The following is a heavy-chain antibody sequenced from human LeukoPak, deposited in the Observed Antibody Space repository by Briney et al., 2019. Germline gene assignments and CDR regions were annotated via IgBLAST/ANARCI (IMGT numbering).Heavy chain of an antibody. Sequence: SETLSLTCTVSGGSISSYYWSWIRQPAGKGLEWIGRIYTSGSTNYNPSLKSRVTMSVDTSKNQFSLKLSSVTAADTAVYYCARGNPRYSSGWYGFGYWGQGTLVTVSS. D-gene: IGHD6-19*01. CDR2: IYTSGST. CDR1: GGSISSYY. J-gene: IGHJ4*02. V-gene: IGHV4-4*07. CDR3: ARGNPRYSSGWYGFGY.